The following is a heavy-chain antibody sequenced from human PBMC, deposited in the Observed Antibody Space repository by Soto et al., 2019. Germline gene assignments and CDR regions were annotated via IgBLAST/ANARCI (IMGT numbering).Heavy chain of an antibody. Sequence: GASVKVSCKASGYTFTSYGISWVRQAPGQGLEWMGWISAYNGNTNYAQKLQGRVTMTTDTSTSTAYMELRSLRSDDTAVYYCAREADIVVVPAFDYWGQGTPVTVSS. CDR1: GYTFTSYG. J-gene: IGHJ4*02. CDR2: ISAYNGNT. CDR3: AREADIVVVPAFDY. V-gene: IGHV1-18*01. D-gene: IGHD2-2*01.